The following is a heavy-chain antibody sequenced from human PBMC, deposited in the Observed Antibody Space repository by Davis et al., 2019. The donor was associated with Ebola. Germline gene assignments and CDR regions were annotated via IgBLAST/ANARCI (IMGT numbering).Heavy chain of an antibody. CDR3: ARVSTLYYYYGMDV. J-gene: IGHJ6*02. V-gene: IGHV4-34*01. CDR1: GGSFSGYY. CDR2: INHSGST. D-gene: IGHD4-11*01. Sequence: SETLSLTCAVYGGSFSGYYWSWIRQPPGKGLEWIGEINHSGSTNYNPSLKSRVTISVDTSKNQFSLKLSSVTAADTAVYYCARVSTLYYYYGMDVWGQGTTVTVSS.